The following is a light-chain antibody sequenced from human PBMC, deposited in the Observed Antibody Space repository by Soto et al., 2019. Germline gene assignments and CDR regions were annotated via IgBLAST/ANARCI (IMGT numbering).Light chain of an antibody. CDR2: EES. V-gene: IGKV1-9*01. CDR1: QAITNN. Sequence: DIHLTQSPSSLSASVGDRVTITCRASQAITNNLAWYQQKPGNPPKLLIYEESTLHSGVPSRFSGSNVETQFILKIDSLQPKDFATYYCQKVKSYPRTFGGGTKVEIK. CDR3: QKVKSYPRT. J-gene: IGKJ4*01.